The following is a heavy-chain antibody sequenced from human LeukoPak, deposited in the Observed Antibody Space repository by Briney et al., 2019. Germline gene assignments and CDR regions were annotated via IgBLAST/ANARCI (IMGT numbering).Heavy chain of an antibody. J-gene: IGHJ3*02. CDR1: GGSISSGGYY. CDR3: ARGIAFDI. V-gene: IGHV4-30-2*01. Sequence: SETLSLTCTVSGGSISSGGYYWSWLRQPPGKGLEWIGYIYHSGSTYYNPSLKSRVTISVDRSKNQFSLKLSSVTAADTAVYYCARGIAFDIWGQGTMVTVSS. CDR2: IYHSGST.